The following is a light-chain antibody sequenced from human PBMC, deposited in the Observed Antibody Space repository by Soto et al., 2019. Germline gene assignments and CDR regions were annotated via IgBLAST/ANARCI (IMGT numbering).Light chain of an antibody. CDR3: SSYAGSNNFV. Sequence: QSALTQPPSASGSPGQSVTISCTGTSSDIGGYNYVSWYQQHPGKAPKLMIYEVSRRPSGVPERFSGSKSGNTASLTVSGLQAEDEAHYYCSSYAGSNNFVFGTGTKLTVL. CDR2: EVS. CDR1: SSDIGGYNY. J-gene: IGLJ1*01. V-gene: IGLV2-8*01.